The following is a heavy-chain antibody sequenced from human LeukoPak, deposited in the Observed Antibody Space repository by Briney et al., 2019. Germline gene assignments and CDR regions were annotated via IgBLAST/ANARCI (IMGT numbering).Heavy chain of an antibody. Sequence: SETLSLTCTVSGGSISSYYWSWIRQPPGKGLEWIGYIYYSGSTNYNPSLKSRVTISVDTSKNRFSLKLSSVTAADTAVYYCARVTCTNGVCYDFDYWGQGTLVTVSS. CDR3: ARVTCTNGVCYDFDY. D-gene: IGHD2-8*01. CDR2: IYYSGST. J-gene: IGHJ4*02. V-gene: IGHV4-59*01. CDR1: GGSISSYY.